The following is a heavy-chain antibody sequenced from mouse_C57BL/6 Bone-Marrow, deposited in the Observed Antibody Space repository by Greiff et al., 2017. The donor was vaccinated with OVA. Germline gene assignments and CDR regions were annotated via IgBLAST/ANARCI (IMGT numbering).Heavy chain of an antibody. V-gene: IGHV5-6*01. J-gene: IGHJ2*01. CDR1: GFTFSSYG. Sequence: EVKVVESGGDLVKPGGSLKLSCAASGFTFSSYGMSWVRQTPDKRLEWVATISSGGSYTYYPDSVKGRFTISRDNTKNTLYLQMSSLKSEDTAMYYCAGHRNYFDYWGQGTTLTVSS. CDR3: AGHRNYFDY. CDR2: ISSGGSYT.